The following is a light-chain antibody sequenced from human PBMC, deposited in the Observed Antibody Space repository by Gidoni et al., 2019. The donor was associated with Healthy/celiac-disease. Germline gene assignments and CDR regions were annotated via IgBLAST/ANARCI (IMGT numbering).Light chain of an antibody. CDR1: QSVSSSY. CDR2: GAS. Sequence: EIVLTQSPGTLSLSPGERATLSCRASQSVSSSYLAWYQQKPGQAPRLLIYGASSRATGIPARFSGSGSGTDFTLTISGLEPEDFSVYYCQQYGSSLTWTFGQGTKVEIK. CDR3: QQYGSSLTWT. V-gene: IGKV3-20*01. J-gene: IGKJ1*01.